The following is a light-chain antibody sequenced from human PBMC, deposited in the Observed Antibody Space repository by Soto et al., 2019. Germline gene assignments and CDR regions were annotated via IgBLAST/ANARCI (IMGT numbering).Light chain of an antibody. CDR1: QGISSY. J-gene: IGKJ4*01. V-gene: IGKV1-9*01. CDR2: AAS. Sequence: DIQLTQSPSFLSASVGDRVTITCRASQGISSYLAWYQQKPGKAPKVLINAASTLQTGVPSRFSGSGSGTEFTLTISSLQPEDFATYYCQQLNSYPLTFGGGTKVDIK. CDR3: QQLNSYPLT.